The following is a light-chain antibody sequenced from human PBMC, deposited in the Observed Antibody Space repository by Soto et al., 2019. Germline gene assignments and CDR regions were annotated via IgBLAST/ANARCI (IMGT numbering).Light chain of an antibody. J-gene: IGLJ3*02. CDR1: STDVGAYNY. Sequence: QSALTQPASVSGSPGQSITISCTGTSTDVGAYNYVSWYQHHPGKVPKLMIYDVSHRSSGVSNRFSGSKSGNSASLTISGLQADDEADYYCTSYGGASAPVLFGGGTKLTVL. CDR3: TSYGGASAPVL. V-gene: IGLV2-14*03. CDR2: DVS.